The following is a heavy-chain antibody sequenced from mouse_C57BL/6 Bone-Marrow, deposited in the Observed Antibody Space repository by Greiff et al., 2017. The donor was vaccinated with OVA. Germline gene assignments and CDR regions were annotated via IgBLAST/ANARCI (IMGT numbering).Heavy chain of an antibody. CDR2: IYPGSGST. CDR3: ARITTVVALYYYAMDY. Sequence: QVQLQQPGAELVKPGASVKMSCKASGYTFTSYWITWVKQRPGQGLEWIGDIYPGSGSTNYNEKFKSKATLTVDTSSSTAYMQLSSLTSEDSAVYYCARITTVVALYYYAMDYWGQGTSGTVSS. D-gene: IGHD1-1*01. V-gene: IGHV1-55*01. J-gene: IGHJ4*01. CDR1: GYTFTSYW.